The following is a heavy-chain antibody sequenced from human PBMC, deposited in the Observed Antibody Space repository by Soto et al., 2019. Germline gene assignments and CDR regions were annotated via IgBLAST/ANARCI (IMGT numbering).Heavy chain of an antibody. CDR1: GGSISSSNW. CDR3: ARDTRDGYYFEY. CDR2: IYQSGST. V-gene: IGHV4-4*02. D-gene: IGHD1-26*01. J-gene: IGHJ4*02. Sequence: SETLSLTCAVSGGSISSSNWWSWVRQPPGKGLEWIGEIYQSGSTLYNPSLESRVAISVDKSKNLFSLDLSSVTAADTAVYYCARDTRDGYYFEYWGQGILVTVSS.